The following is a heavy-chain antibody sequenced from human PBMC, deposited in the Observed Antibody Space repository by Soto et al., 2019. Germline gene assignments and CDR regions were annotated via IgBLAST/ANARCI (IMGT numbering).Heavy chain of an antibody. Sequence: EVQLVESGGGLVQPGGSLRLSCAVSGFTVSSNYMSWVRQAPGKGLEWVSILYTGGSTYYSDSVKGRFTISRDNSKNTLYLQMNSLGEDDTAVYYCVSYDFWSGYSDYWGQGTRVTVSS. CDR1: GFTVSSNY. J-gene: IGHJ4*02. CDR3: VSYDFWSGYSDY. D-gene: IGHD3-3*01. CDR2: LYTGGST. V-gene: IGHV3-66*01.